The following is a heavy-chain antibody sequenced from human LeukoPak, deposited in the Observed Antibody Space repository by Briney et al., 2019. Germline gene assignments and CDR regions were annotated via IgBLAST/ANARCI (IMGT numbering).Heavy chain of an antibody. J-gene: IGHJ4*02. Sequence: GGSLRLSCVSSGFTFSVYGMHWVRQAPGKGLEWVAFMRSDGYNDYYGGSVKGRFTISRDNSRNSLYLQMNSLRPDDSALYYCAKAHSATDPYYFDSWGQGTLVTVSS. CDR1: GFTFSVYG. CDR3: AKAHSATDPYYFDS. D-gene: IGHD4-17*01. V-gene: IGHV3-30*02. CDR2: MRSDGYND.